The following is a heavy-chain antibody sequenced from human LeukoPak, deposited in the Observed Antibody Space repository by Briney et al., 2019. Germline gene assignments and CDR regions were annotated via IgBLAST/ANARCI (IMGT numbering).Heavy chain of an antibody. CDR2: IYSSGST. CDR1: GGSISTSSYY. Sequence: SETLSLTCTVSGGSISTSSYYWGWIRQPPGKGLEWIGSIYSSGSTYYNPSLKSRVTISVDTSKNQFSLKLSSVTAADTAVYYCAREGYSSSWYGYWGQGTLVTVSS. J-gene: IGHJ4*02. D-gene: IGHD6-13*01. CDR3: AREGYSSSWYGY. V-gene: IGHV4-39*02.